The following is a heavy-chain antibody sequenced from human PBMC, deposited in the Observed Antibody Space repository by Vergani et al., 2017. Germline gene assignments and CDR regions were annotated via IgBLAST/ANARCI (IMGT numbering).Heavy chain of an antibody. D-gene: IGHD3-10*01. J-gene: IGHJ4*02. V-gene: IGHV3-30*03. CDR1: GFTFSNYD. CDR3: WFYGSGSYTFDY. Sequence: QVHLVESGGGVVQPGRSLRLSCAASGFTFSNYDMHWVRQAPGKGLEWVAVISYDGSNKYYADSVKGRFTISRDNPKNTLYLQMNSLRAEDTAVFYCWFYGSGSYTFDYWGQGTLVTVSS. CDR2: ISYDGSNK.